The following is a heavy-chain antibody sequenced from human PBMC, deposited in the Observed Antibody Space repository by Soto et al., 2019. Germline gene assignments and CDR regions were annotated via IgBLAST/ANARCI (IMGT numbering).Heavy chain of an antibody. CDR3: AGDRRDWFDP. Sequence: QVQLQESGPGLVKPSQTLSLTCTVSGGSISSGGYYWSWIRQHPGKGLEYIGYIHNSGTTYYNPSLHSRVTISMDTSKNHFSLKLSSVTAADTAVYYCAGDRRDWFDPWGQGTLVTVSS. CDR2: IHNSGTT. V-gene: IGHV4-31*03. CDR1: GGSISSGGYY. J-gene: IGHJ5*02.